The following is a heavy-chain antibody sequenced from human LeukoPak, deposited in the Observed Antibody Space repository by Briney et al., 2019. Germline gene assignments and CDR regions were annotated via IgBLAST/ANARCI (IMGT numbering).Heavy chain of an antibody. V-gene: IGHV4-31*03. CDR1: GGSISSGGYY. CDR3: ARDHNRYYGSGSYYN. CDR2: IYYSGST. J-gene: IGHJ4*02. Sequence: SQTLSLTCTVSGGSISSGGYYWSWIRQHPGKGLAWIGYIYYSGSTYYNPSLKSRVTISVDTSKNQFSLKLSSVTAADTAVYYCARDHNRYYGSGSYYNWGQGTLVTVSS. D-gene: IGHD3-10*01.